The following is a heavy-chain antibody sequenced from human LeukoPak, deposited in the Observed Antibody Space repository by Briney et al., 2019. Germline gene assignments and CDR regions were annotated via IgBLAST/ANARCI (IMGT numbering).Heavy chain of an antibody. CDR1: GFTFSSYW. CDR3: ARSAAMISLQLDY. V-gene: IGHV3-74*01. J-gene: IGHJ4*02. CDR2: INSDGSST. D-gene: IGHD3-22*01. Sequence: GGSLRLSCAASGFTFSSYWMHWVRQAPGKGLVWVSRINSDGSSTSYADSVEGRFTISRDNAKNTLYLQMNSLRAEDTAVYYCARSAAMISLQLDYWGQGTLVTVSS.